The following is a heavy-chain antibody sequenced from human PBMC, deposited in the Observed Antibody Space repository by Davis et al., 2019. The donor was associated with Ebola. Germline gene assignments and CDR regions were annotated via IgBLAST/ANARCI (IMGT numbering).Heavy chain of an antibody. CDR1: GDTVSRKSGA. V-gene: IGHV6-1*01. J-gene: IGHJ4*02. CDR2: TYYRSKWYN. D-gene: IGHD6-19*01. Sequence: SQTLSLTCAISGDTVSRKSGAWSWIRQSPSRGLEWLGRTYYRSKWYNDYAVSVKSRITINADTSKNQFSLHLNSVTPEDTAVYYCAREGVAVVHTPFDNWGQGTLVIVSS. CDR3: AREGVAVVHTPFDN.